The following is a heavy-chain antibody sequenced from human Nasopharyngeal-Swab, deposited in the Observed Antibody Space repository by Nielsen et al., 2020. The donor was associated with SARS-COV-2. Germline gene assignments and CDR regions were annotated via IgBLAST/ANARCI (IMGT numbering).Heavy chain of an antibody. CDR3: ARDPYYYDSSGPIYYMDV. D-gene: IGHD3-22*01. J-gene: IGHJ6*03. Sequence: SETLSLTCTVSGGSISSFYWSWIRQPPGKGLEWIGHIYYSGYTNYNPSLKSRVTISVDTSKNQFSLKLSSVTAADTAVYYCARDPYYYDSSGPIYYMDVWGKGTTVTVSS. V-gene: IGHV4-59*12. CDR2: IYYSGYT. CDR1: GGSISSFY.